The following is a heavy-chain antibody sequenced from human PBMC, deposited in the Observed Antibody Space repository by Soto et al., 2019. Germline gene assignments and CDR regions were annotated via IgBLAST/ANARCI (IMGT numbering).Heavy chain of an antibody. CDR3: ASVRPIVKFYFDY. CDR2: IHHSGST. D-gene: IGHD3-16*02. V-gene: IGHV4-4*02. J-gene: IGHJ4*02. Sequence: QVQLQESGPGLVKPSGTLSLTCAVSGDSISSSTWWRWVRQSPGKGLEWIGEIHHSGSTNYNPSLKSRVTISVDKSNNQFSLRLTSVTTADTAVYYCASVRPIVKFYFDYWGQGTLVTVSS. CDR1: GDSISSSTW.